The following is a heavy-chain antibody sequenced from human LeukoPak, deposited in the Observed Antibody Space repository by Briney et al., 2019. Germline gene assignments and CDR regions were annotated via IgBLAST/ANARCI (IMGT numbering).Heavy chain of an antibody. D-gene: IGHD6-19*01. CDR1: GYTFTSYG. CDR2: ISAYNGNT. CDR3: ARDGLEQWLVPFDY. V-gene: IGHV1-18*01. Sequence: APVKVSCKVSGYTFTSYGTSWVRQAPGQGLEWLGWISAYNGNTNYAQKLQGRVTMTTDTSTSTAYMELRSLRSDDTAVYYCARDGLEQWLVPFDYWGQGTLVTVSS. J-gene: IGHJ4*02.